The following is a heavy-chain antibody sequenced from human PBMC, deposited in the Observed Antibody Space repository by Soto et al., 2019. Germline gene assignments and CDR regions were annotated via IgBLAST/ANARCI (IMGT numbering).Heavy chain of an antibody. CDR3: ARDHGYNHWGWFDP. Sequence: PSETLSLTCTVSGGSISSYYWSWIRQLPGKGLEWIGYIYYSGSTNYNPSLKSRVTISVDTSKNQFSLKLSSVTAADTAVYYCARDHGYNHWGWFDPWGQGTLVTVSS. D-gene: IGHD5-12*01. J-gene: IGHJ5*02. CDR1: GGSISSYY. V-gene: IGHV4-59*01. CDR2: IYYSGST.